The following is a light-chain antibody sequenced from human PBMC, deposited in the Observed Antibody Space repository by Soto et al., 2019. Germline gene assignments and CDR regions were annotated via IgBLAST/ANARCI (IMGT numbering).Light chain of an antibody. J-gene: IGLJ1*01. CDR2: GNN. V-gene: IGLV1-40*01. CDR1: SSNIGAGYD. Sequence: QSVLTQPPSVSGAPGQRVTISCTGSSSNIGAGYDVHWYQQLPGTAPKLLSYGNNNRPSGVPDRFSGSKSGTSASLAVTGLQAEDEADYFCQSYATGLSVLDVRVTGTKLTVL. CDR3: QSYATGLSVLDV.